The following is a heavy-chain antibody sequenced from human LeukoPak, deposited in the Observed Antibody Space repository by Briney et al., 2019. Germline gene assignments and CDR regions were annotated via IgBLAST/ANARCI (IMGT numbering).Heavy chain of an antibody. V-gene: IGHV4-39*01. CDR2: IYYSGST. D-gene: IGHD6-6*01. CDR1: GGSISSSSYY. CDR3: ARASRPTNSWFDP. Sequence: PSETLSLTCTVSGGSISSSSYYWGWIRQPPGKGLEWIGSIYYSGSTYYNPSLKSRVTISVDTSKNQFSLKLSSVTAADTAVYYCARASRPTNSWFDPWGQGTLVTVSS. J-gene: IGHJ5*02.